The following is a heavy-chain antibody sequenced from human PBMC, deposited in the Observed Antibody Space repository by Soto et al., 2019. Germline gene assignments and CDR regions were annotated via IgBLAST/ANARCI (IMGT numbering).Heavy chain of an antibody. J-gene: IGHJ6*02. CDR3: ARGGFSYSNKLITYSYGMDV. D-gene: IGHD4-4*01. CDR2: ISAYNGNT. Sequence: QVQLVQSGAEVKKPGASVKVSCKASGYTFTSYGISWVRQAPGQGLEWMGWISAYNGNTNYAQKLQGRVTMTTDTSTSTAYMELRSLRSDDTAVYYCARGGFSYSNKLITYSYGMDVWGQGTTVTVSS. CDR1: GYTFTSYG. V-gene: IGHV1-18*04.